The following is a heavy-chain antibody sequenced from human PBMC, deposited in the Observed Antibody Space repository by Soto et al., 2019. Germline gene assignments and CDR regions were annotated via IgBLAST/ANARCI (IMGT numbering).Heavy chain of an antibody. CDR2: IYYSGST. D-gene: IGHD3-22*01. J-gene: IGHJ6*02. CDR3: ARRLYYDSSGFEGGGMDV. V-gene: IGHV4-39*01. CDR1: GGSISSSSYY. Sequence: PSETLTLTCTVSGGSISSSSYYWGWIRQPPGKGLEWIGSIYYSGSTYYNPSLKSRVTISVDTSKNQFSLKLSSVTAADTAAYYCARRLYYDSSGFEGGGMDVWGQGTTVT.